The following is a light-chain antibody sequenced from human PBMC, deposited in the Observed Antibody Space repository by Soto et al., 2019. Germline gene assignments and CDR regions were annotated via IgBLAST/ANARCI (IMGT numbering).Light chain of an antibody. CDR3: QQYNNWTRGT. V-gene: IGKV3-15*01. CDR1: QSVSSY. J-gene: IGKJ2*02. CDR2: GAS. Sequence: EIVMTQSPATLSVSPGERATLSCRASQSVSSYLAWYQQKPGQAPSLLIYGASTRATGIPARFSGSGSGTEFTLTISSLQSEDFAVYYCQQYNNWTRGTFGQGTKLEIK.